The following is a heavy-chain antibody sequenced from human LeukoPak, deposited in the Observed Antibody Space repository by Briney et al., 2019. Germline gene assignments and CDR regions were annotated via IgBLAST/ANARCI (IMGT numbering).Heavy chain of an antibody. CDR3: ARDRLGPSFSVSHFDL. Sequence: GGSLRLSCATSGFTFVDYGLSWVRRASGRGLEWLCAINYNGAITDYADSVKGRFTISRDNAKNSLYLRMDSLRAEDTALYYCARDRLGPSFSVSHFDLWGQGTLVTVSS. D-gene: IGHD3-3*02. V-gene: IGHV3-20*04. CDR2: INYNGAIT. CDR1: GFTFVDYG. J-gene: IGHJ4*02.